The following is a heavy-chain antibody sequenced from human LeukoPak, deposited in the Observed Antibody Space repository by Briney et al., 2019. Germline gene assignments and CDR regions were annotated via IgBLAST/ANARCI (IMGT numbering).Heavy chain of an antibody. D-gene: IGHD3-22*01. CDR3: ATGGRSSGYQPEYFQH. CDR1: GYTLTELS. CDR2: FDPEDGET. V-gene: IGHV1-24*01. Sequence: GASVKVSCKVSGYTLTELSMHWVRQAPGKGLEWMGGFDPEDGETIYAQKFQGRATMTEDTSTDTAYMELSSLRSEDTAVYYCATGGRSSGYQPEYFQHWGQGTLATVSS. J-gene: IGHJ1*01.